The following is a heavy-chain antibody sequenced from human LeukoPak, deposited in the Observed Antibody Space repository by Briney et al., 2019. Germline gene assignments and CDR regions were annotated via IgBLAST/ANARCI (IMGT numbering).Heavy chain of an antibody. Sequence: SETLSLTCTVSGDSISPYYWSWLRQPPGKGLEWIAYIYYSGTTHYNPSLKSRVTISVDTYNNQFSLKLSSVPAADTAVYYCARHAHWGTGLVPYWGQGTLVTVSS. V-gene: IGHV4-59*08. CDR3: ARHAHWGTGLVPY. D-gene: IGHD3-16*01. J-gene: IGHJ4*02. CDR1: GDSISPYY. CDR2: IYYSGTT.